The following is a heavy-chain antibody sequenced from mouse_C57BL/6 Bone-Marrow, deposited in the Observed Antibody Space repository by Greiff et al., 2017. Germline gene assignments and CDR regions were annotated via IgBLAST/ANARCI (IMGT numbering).Heavy chain of an antibody. D-gene: IGHD1-1*01. CDR3: ARDYYGSPWYFDV. CDR1: GYTFTSYW. V-gene: IGHV1-69*01. Sequence: VKLQQSGAELVMPGASVKLSCKASGYTFTSYWMHWVKQWPGQGLEWIGEIDPSASYTTYNQKSKGKSTLTVDKSSSTAYMQLSSLTSEDSAVYYCARDYYGSPWYFDVWGTGTTVTVSS. J-gene: IGHJ1*03. CDR2: IDPSASYT.